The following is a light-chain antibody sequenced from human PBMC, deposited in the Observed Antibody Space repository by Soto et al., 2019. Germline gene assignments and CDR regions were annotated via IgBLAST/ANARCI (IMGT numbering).Light chain of an antibody. J-gene: IGLJ1*01. V-gene: IGLV2-11*01. Sequence: QSVLTQPRSVSGSPGQSVTISCTGTSSDVGGYNYVSWYQQHPGKAPKLMIYDVGKRPSGVPDRFSGSKSDNTASLTISGLQAEDEADYYCGSYAGSYTRVFGTGTKVTVL. CDR2: DVG. CDR3: GSYAGSYTRV. CDR1: SSDVGGYNY.